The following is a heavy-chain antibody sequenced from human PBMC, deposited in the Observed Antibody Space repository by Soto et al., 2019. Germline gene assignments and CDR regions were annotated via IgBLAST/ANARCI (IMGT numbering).Heavy chain of an antibody. CDR2: ISGSGADT. Sequence: EVQLLESGGGLVQPGGSLRLSCAASGFTFSSDAMSWVRQDPGKGLEWVSAISGSGADTYYADSVKGRFTISRDKSKSTLYLQMDSLRAEDPALYYFAKDEYFSGWYVAFDFDSWGQGTLVTVS. CDR1: GFTFSSDA. D-gene: IGHD6-13*01. CDR3: AKDEYFSGWYVAFDFDS. V-gene: IGHV3-23*01. J-gene: IGHJ4*02.